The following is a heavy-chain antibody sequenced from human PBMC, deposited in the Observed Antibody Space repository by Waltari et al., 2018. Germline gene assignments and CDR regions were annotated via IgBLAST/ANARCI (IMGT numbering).Heavy chain of an antibody. CDR1: GFTFSSYG. J-gene: IGHJ3*02. CDR3: AKTGRTDAFDI. CDR2: RWYDGSNK. D-gene: IGHD1-1*01. Sequence: QVQLVESGGGVVQPGRSLRLSCAASGFTFSSYGMHWVRQAPGKGLEWVAVRWYDGSNKYYADSVKGRFTISRDNSKNTLYLQMNSLRAEDTAMYYCAKTGRTDAFDIWGQGTMVTVSS. V-gene: IGHV3-30*18.